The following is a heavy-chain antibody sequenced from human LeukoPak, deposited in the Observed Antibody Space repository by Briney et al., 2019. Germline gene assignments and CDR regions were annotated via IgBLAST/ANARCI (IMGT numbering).Heavy chain of an antibody. J-gene: IGHJ3*02. CDR3: AKPARTDAFDI. V-gene: IGHV3-23*01. D-gene: IGHD1-14*01. Sequence: GSLRLSCAASGFTFTSYAMNWVRQAPGKGLEWVSSISGSGGRTYYADSVKGRFTISRDNSKNTPYLQMNSLRAEDTAVYYCAKPARTDAFDIWGQGTMVTVSS. CDR2: ISGSGGRT. CDR1: GFTFTSYA.